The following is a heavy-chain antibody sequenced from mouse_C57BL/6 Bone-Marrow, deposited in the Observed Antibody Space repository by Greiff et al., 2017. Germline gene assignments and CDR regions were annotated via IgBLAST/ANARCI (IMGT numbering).Heavy chain of an antibody. J-gene: IGHJ2*01. Sequence: EVKLMESGAELVKPGASVKLSCTASGFNFTDYYMNWVKQRTEQGLEWIGRIDPEDGETKYAPKFQGKATITADTSSNTAYLQLSSLPSEDTSVYYCARNCYYGGFFDYWGQGTTLTVSS. CDR2: IDPEDGET. CDR1: GFNFTDYY. CDR3: ARNCYYGGFFDY. D-gene: IGHD1-1*01. V-gene: IGHV14-2*01.